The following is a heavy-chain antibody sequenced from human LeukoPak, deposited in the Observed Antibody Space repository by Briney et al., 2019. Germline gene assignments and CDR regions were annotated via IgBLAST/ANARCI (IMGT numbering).Heavy chain of an antibody. D-gene: IGHD2-15*01. CDR1: GFTFSTYS. V-gene: IGHV3-21*01. J-gene: IGHJ4*02. CDR2: ISSGSSYI. CDR3: ARDVSRISDY. Sequence: PGGSLRLSCAASGFTFSTYSMNWVRQAPGKGLEWVSSISSGSSYIYYADSVQGRFTISRDNAKNSLYLQMNSLRAEDTAVYYCARDVSRISDYWGQGTLVTVSS.